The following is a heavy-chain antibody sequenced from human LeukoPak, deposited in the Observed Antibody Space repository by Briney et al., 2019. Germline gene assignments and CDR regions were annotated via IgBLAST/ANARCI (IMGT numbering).Heavy chain of an antibody. CDR3: ARDGGYDFWSGYSGFDP. CDR2: INPNSGGT. D-gene: IGHD3-3*01. CDR1: GYTFTGYY. Sequence: ASVKVSCKASGYTFTGYYMHWVRQAPGQGLEWMGWINPNSGGTNYAQKFQGRVTMTRDTSISTAYMELSRLRSDDTAVYYCARDGGYDFWSGYSGFDPWGQGTLVTVSS. V-gene: IGHV1-2*02. J-gene: IGHJ5*02.